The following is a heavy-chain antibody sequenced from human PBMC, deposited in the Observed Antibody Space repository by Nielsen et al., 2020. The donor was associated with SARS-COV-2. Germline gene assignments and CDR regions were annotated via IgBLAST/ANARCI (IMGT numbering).Heavy chain of an antibody. CDR3: ARDQLWSSGYMDV. D-gene: IGHD5-18*01. Sequence: SETLSLTCTVSGGSISSYYWSWIRQPPGKGLEWIGYIYYSGSTNYNPSLKSRVTISVDPSKNQFSLKLSSVTAADTAVYYCARDQLWSSGYMDVWGKGTTVTVSS. CDR1: GGSISSYY. J-gene: IGHJ6*03. V-gene: IGHV4-59*12. CDR2: IYYSGST.